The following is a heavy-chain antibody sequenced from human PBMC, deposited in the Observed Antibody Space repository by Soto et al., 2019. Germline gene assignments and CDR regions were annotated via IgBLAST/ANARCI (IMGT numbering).Heavy chain of an antibody. J-gene: IGHJ4*01. CDR1: GFPFPSAC. V-gene: IGHV3-15*07. CDR2: IKSTIDGGTT. D-gene: IGHD2-8*01. Sequence: LSYAAPGFPFPSACMNWVRQAPGKGLEWVGRIKSTIDGGTTDYAEPVKGRFAISRDDSNNMVYLQMNSLKIEDTAVYYCTTDSYSTIIIVRLDYWGHGTLVTVSS. CDR3: TTDSYSTIIIVRLDY.